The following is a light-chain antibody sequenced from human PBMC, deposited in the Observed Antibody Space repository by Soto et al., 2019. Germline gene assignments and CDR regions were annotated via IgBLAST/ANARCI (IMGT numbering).Light chain of an antibody. CDR2: DVS. CDR3: QMRTNWSWT. J-gene: IGKJ1*01. V-gene: IGKV3-11*01. CDR1: QSLDSS. Sequence: ESVLAQSPATLSLSPGERATLSCRASQSLDSSLAWFQQKPGQAPRLLIYDVSYRASGIPARFSGSRSGTDFTLTISSLEPEDFAVYYCQMRTNWSWTFGQGTKVAIK.